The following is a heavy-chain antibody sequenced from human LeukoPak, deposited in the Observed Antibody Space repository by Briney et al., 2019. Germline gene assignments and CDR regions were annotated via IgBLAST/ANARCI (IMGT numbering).Heavy chain of an antibody. D-gene: IGHD3-3*01. V-gene: IGHV3-7*01. CDR1: GLPFSSYW. CDR2: IKYDGSEK. J-gene: IGHJ4*02. CDR3: TRGGTRSSMFWNY. Sequence: GGSLRLSCAASGLPFSSYWMTWVRQPPGKGPEWVANIKYDGSEKYYMDSVTGRFAISRDNAGSSLYLQMTSVRAEDTAVYYCTRGGTRSSMFWNYWGQGTLVTVSS.